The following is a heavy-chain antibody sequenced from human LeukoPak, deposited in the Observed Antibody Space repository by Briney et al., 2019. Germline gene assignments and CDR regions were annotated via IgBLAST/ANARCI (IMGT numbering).Heavy chain of an antibody. Sequence: PGGSLRLSCAATGFTFSNYAIHWGRQAPGKGLEWVAFISDDGSRQHYADSVKGRFTISRANSKNTLNLQMNSLRAEDTAVYYCVKDRTGTYTLDYWGQGTLVTVSS. CDR2: ISDDGSRQ. D-gene: IGHD3-10*01. CDR1: GFTFSNYA. V-gene: IGHV3-30-3*01. J-gene: IGHJ4*02. CDR3: VKDRTGTYTLDY.